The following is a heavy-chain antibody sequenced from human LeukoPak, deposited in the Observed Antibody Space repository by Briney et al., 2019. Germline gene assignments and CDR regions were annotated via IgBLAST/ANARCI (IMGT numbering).Heavy chain of an antibody. V-gene: IGHV4-59*01. D-gene: IGHD4-11*01. CDR2: ICYSGST. J-gene: IGHJ4*02. CDR3: ARLRGNYFPDY. CDR1: GGSISGYY. Sequence: SETLSLTCAVSGGSISGYYWSWIRQPPGEGLEWIGYICYSGSTNYNPSLKSRITISVDTSKNQFSLKLSSVTAADTAVYYCARLRGNYFPDYWGQGTLVTVSS.